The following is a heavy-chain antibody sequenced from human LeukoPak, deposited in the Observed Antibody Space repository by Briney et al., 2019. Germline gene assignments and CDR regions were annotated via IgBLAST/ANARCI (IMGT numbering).Heavy chain of an antibody. CDR1: GASISSYY. J-gene: IGHJ6*03. V-gene: IGHV4-59*01. D-gene: IGHD5-18*01. CDR3: AREREWIQLPAMRSYYYMDV. Sequence: PSETLSLTCTVSGASISSYYWSWIRQPPGKGLEWIGYIYYSGSTNYNPSLKSRVTISVDTSKNKVSLKLRSVTAADTAVYYCAREREWIQLPAMRSYYYMDVWGKGTTVTVSS. CDR2: IYYSGST.